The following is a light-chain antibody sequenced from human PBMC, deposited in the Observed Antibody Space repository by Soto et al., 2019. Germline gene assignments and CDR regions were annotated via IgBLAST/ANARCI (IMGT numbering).Light chain of an antibody. J-gene: IGLJ2*01. CDR1: SSDVGGYDS. Sequence: QSALTQPASVSGSPGQSITISCTGTSSDVGGYDSVSWYQQHPGKVPKLMLYEVSTWPSGVSNRFSGSKSGNTASLTNSGLHIEDEADYYCSSYTSTSTLVFGGGTKLTVL. V-gene: IGLV2-14*01. CDR2: EVS. CDR3: SSYTSTSTLV.